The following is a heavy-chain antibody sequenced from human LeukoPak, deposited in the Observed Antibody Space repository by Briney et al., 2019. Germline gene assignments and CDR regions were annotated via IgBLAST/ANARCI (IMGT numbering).Heavy chain of an antibody. CDR3: ARDRTYYYDRVSPEDAFDI. Sequence: GASVKVSCKASGYTFTSYAISWVRQAPGQGLEWMGWISSFNGNTNYAQKFQGRVTMTTDTATSTAYMELRSLRSDDTAVYYCARDRTYYYDRVSPEDAFDIWGQGTMVTVSS. V-gene: IGHV1-18*01. CDR1: GYTFTSYA. J-gene: IGHJ3*02. D-gene: IGHD3-22*01. CDR2: ISSFNGNT.